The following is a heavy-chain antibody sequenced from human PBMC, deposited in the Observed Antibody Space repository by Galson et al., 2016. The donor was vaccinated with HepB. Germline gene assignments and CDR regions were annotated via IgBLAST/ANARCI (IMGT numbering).Heavy chain of an antibody. Sequence: SLRLSCAASGFPFSNYWMHWVRHPPGKGLMWVSRINTDGTTTTYADSVKGRLTVSRDNAKNTLYLQMNSLRADGTAVYYCARTLRWEPYTFGYWGQGTLVTVSS. D-gene: IGHD2-21*01. CDR3: ARTLRWEPYTFGY. J-gene: IGHJ4*02. V-gene: IGHV3-74*03. CDR2: INTDGTTT. CDR1: GFPFSNYW.